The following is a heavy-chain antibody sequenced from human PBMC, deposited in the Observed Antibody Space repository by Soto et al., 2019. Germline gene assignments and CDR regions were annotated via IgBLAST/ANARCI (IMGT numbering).Heavy chain of an antibody. Sequence: GGSLRLSCAASGFTFSDYYMSWIRQAPGKGLEWVSYISSSSSYTNYADSVKGRFTISRDNAKNSLYLQMNSLRAEDTAVYYCASGSSSSWAYYFDYWGQGTLVTVSS. V-gene: IGHV3-11*06. CDR3: ASGSSSSWAYYFDY. CDR2: ISSSSSYT. J-gene: IGHJ4*02. CDR1: GFTFSDYY. D-gene: IGHD6-6*01.